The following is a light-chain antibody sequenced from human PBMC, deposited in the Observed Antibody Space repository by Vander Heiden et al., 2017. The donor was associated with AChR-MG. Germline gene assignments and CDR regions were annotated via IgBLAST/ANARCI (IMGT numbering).Light chain of an antibody. CDR1: QSVTSIY. CDR3: QHYGSSSYT. CDR2: NTS. Sequence: EIVLTQSPGTLSLSPGERATLSCRASQSVTSIYFAWYQQKPGQPPRLLIYNTSSRATGIPDRFSGSGSGTDFTLTISRLEPEDFAVYYCQHYGSSSYTVGQGTKLEI. V-gene: IGKV3-20*01. J-gene: IGKJ2*01.